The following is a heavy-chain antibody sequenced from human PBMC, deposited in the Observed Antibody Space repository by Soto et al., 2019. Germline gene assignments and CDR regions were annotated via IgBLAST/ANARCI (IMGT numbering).Heavy chain of an antibody. V-gene: IGHV3-23*01. CDR3: AKVFYYYDSSGYYYFDY. Sequence: GGSLRLSCAASGFTFSSYAVSWVRQAPGKGPEWISSISGSGSTIYYADSVKGRFTISRDNSKNTLYLQMSSLRAEDTAVYYCAKVFYYYDSSGYYYFDYWGQGTLVTVSS. CDR2: ISGSGSTI. D-gene: IGHD3-22*01. J-gene: IGHJ4*02. CDR1: GFTFSSYA.